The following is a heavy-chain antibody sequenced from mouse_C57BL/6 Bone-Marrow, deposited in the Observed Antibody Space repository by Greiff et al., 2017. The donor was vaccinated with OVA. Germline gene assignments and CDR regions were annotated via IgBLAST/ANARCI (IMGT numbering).Heavy chain of an antibody. CDR3: ARWPYKLGRAMDY. J-gene: IGHJ4*01. V-gene: IGHV1-55*01. CDR1: GYTFTSYW. CDR2: IYPGSGST. D-gene: IGHD4-1*01. Sequence: QVQLQQPGAELVKPGASVKMSCKASGYTFTSYWITWVKQRPGHGLEWIGDIYPGSGSTNYNEKFKSKATLTVDTSSSTAYMHLSSLTSEDSAVYYGARWPYKLGRAMDYWGQGTSVTVSS.